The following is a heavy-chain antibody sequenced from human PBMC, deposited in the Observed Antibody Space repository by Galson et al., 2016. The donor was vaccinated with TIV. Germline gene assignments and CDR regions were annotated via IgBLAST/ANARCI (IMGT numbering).Heavy chain of an antibody. D-gene: IGHD5-12*01. V-gene: IGHV5-51*03. Sequence: GAEVKKPGESLNISCKGSDSWVAWVRQKPGRGPEYMGVIYPRDSDTRYSPSFEGQVTISVDKSFTTAYLQWTSLKASDSAIYFGAAWRPGGWLDPWGQGTQVIVSS. CDR2: IYPRDSDT. CDR3: AAWRPGGWLDP. CDR1: DSW. J-gene: IGHJ5*02.